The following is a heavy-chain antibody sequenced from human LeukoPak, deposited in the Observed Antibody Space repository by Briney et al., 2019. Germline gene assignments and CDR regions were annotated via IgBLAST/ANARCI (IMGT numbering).Heavy chain of an antibody. CDR2: IYSGGST. D-gene: IGHD5-18*01. J-gene: IGHJ4*02. Sequence: GGSLRLSCAASGFTFSSYWMSWVRQAPGKGLEWVSIIYSGGSTYYADSVKGRFTISRDNSKNTLYLQMNSLRAEDTAVYFCVRVGYSYGYGDWNHFDYWGQGTLVTVSS. CDR1: GFTFSSYW. CDR3: VRVGYSYGYGDWNHFDY. V-gene: IGHV3-66*02.